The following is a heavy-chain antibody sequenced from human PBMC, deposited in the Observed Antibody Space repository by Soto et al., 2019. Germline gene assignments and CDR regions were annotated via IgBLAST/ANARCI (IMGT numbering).Heavy chain of an antibody. Sequence: QVQLVQSGAEVKKPGASVKVSCKASGYTFTGYYMHWVRQAPGQGLEWMGWINPNSGDTNYAQKCQGRVTMTRDTSISTAYMELSKLRSDDTAVYYCARSVSTIAARPDYWGQGTLVTVSS. CDR1: GYTFTGYY. V-gene: IGHV1-2*02. CDR2: INPNSGDT. CDR3: ARSVSTIAARPDY. D-gene: IGHD6-6*01. J-gene: IGHJ4*02.